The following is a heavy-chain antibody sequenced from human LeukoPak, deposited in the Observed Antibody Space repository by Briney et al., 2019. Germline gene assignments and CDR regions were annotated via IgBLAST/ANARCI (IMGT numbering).Heavy chain of an antibody. J-gene: IGHJ4*01. Sequence: GGSLRLSCAASGFTFSTYDMHWVRQAPGKGPEWVAVIGYDGSNKYYADSVNGRFTISRDNSKNTLYLQMNSLRAEDTAVYYCASQTKYSSSWYFDYWGHGTLVTVSS. CDR2: IGYDGSNK. D-gene: IGHD6-13*01. CDR3: ASQTKYSSSWYFDY. CDR1: GFTFSTYD. V-gene: IGHV3-30*03.